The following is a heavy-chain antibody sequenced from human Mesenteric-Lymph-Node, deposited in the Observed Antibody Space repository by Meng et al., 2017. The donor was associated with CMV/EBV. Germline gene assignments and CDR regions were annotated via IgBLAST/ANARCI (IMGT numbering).Heavy chain of an antibody. CDR2: INHSGST. D-gene: IGHD3-9*01. J-gene: IGHJ4*02. V-gene: IGHV4-34*01. Sequence: QVQLLPWGAGLLKPSETLSVTCAVYGGSFSGYYWNWIRQSPEKGLEWIGEINHSGSTTYNPSFTSRIIISVDTSTNQISLNMSSVTAADTAVYYCARGSSYDILTGYFDYWGQGALVTVSS. CDR1: GGSFSGYY. CDR3: ARGSSYDILTGYFDY.